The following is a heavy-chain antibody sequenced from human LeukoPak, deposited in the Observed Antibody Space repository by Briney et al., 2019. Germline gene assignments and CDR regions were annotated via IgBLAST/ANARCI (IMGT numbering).Heavy chain of an antibody. CDR3: ARRGLRVGATDAFDI. D-gene: IGHD1-26*01. CDR1: GGSISSYY. V-gene: IGHV4-59*08. Sequence: PSETLSLTCTVSGGSISSYYWSWIRQPPGKGLEWIGYIYYSGSTNYNPSLKSRVTISVDTSKNQFSLKLSSVTAADTAVYYCARRGLRVGATDAFDIWGQGTMVTVSS. CDR2: IYYSGST. J-gene: IGHJ3*02.